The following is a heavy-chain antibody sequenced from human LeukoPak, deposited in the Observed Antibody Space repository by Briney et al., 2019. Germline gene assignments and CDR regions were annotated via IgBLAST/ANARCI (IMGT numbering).Heavy chain of an antibody. J-gene: IGHJ3*02. Sequence: GGSLRLSCAASAFGFSNYEMNWVRQAPGKGLEWGSDISSDPSVKYYAKSVKGRFTISRDNAEKALYLRMNSLRAEDTAVYYCAREMRGVHGDALDMWGQGTLVIVSS. CDR1: AFGFSNYE. CDR2: ISSDPSVK. V-gene: IGHV3-48*03. CDR3: AREMRGVHGDALDM. D-gene: IGHD1-26*01.